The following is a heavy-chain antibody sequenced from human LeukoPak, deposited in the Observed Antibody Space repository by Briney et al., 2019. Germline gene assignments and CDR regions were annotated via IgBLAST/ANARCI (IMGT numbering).Heavy chain of an antibody. CDR2: INHSGST. CDR3: ARLITLRPRIYYYYYMDV. J-gene: IGHJ6*03. Sequence: SETLSLTCAVYGGSFSGYYWSWIRQPPGKGLEWIWEINHSGSTNYNPSLKSRVTISIDTSKNQFSLKLTSVTAADTAVYYCARLITLRPRIYYYYYMDVWGKGTTVTVSS. CDR1: GGSFSGYY. V-gene: IGHV4-34*01. D-gene: IGHD1-14*01.